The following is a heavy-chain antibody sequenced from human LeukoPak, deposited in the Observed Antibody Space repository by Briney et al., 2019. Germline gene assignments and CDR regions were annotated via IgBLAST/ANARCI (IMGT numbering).Heavy chain of an antibody. CDR1: GFPFSSYA. CDR2: IISSGDIT. J-gene: IGHJ4*02. V-gene: IGHV3-23*01. Sequence: GGSLRLSCTASGFPFSSYAMSWVRLAPGKGLEWVSSIISSGDITYYPDSLKGRFTISRDNSKNTVYLQMDSLRADDSAVYYCAKNAGYSYGLYYFDYWGQGALVTVSS. D-gene: IGHD5-18*01. CDR3: AKNAGYSYGLYYFDY.